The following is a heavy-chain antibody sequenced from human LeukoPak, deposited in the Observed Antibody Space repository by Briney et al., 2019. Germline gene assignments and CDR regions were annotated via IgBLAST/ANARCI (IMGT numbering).Heavy chain of an antibody. Sequence: PRGCLRLSCAASGFTFDDYAMHWVRQAPGKGLEWVSGISWNSGRIGYADSVKGRFTISRDNAKNSLYLQMNSLRAEDMALYYCAKGAGWELGYYFDYWGQGTPVT. V-gene: IGHV3-9*03. J-gene: IGHJ4*02. CDR3: AKGAGWELGYYFDY. CDR1: GFTFDDYA. CDR2: ISWNSGRI. D-gene: IGHD1-26*01.